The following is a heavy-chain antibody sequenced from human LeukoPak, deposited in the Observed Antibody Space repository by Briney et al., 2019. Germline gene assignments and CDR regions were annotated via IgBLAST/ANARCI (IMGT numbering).Heavy chain of an antibody. V-gene: IGHV3-23*01. Sequence: GGSLRLSCAASGFTFSSYAMSWVRQAPGTGLEWVSGISGSGGSTYYADSVKGRFTISRDNSKNTLNLQMNSLRAEDTALYYCAKGMSYYTNDAFDIWGQGTRVTVSP. CDR2: ISGSGGST. D-gene: IGHD3-10*01. CDR3: AKGMSYYTNDAFDI. J-gene: IGHJ3*02. CDR1: GFTFSSYA.